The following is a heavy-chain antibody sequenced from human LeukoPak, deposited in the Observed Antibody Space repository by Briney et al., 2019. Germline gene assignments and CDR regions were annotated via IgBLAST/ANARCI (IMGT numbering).Heavy chain of an antibody. CDR3: ARVPGFGEKNAFDI. V-gene: IGHV4-59*01. D-gene: IGHD3-10*01. Sequence: PSETLSLTCTVSGGSISSYYWGWIRQPPGKGLEWIGYIYYSGSTNYSPSLKSRVTISVDTSKNQFSLKLSSVTAADTAVYYCARVPGFGEKNAFDIWGQGTMVTVSS. CDR2: IYYSGST. J-gene: IGHJ3*02. CDR1: GGSISSYY.